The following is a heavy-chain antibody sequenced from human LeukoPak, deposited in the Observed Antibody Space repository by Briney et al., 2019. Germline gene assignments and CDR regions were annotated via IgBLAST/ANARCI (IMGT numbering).Heavy chain of an antibody. V-gene: IGHV1-2*02. CDR3: AREITMVRGDHGYAFDI. CDR2: INPNSGGT. Sequence: ASVKVSCKASGYTFTGYYMHWVRQAPGQGLEWMGWINPNSGGTNYAQRFQGRVTMTRDTSISTAYMELSRLRSDDTAVYYCAREITMVRGDHGYAFDIWGQGTMVTVSS. D-gene: IGHD3-10*01. CDR1: GYTFTGYY. J-gene: IGHJ3*02.